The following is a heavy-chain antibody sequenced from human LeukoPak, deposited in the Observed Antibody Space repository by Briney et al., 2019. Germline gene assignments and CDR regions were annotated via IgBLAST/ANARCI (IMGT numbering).Heavy chain of an antibody. CDR2: SSHSGSA. Sequence: KSSETLSLTCAVYGGSFSGYCWSWIRQPPGKGLEWIGESSHSGSANYNPSLKSRVTISVDTSKNQFSLNLSSVTAADTAVYYCARGAPLLGSARGVAVWFDPWGQGTLVTVSS. CDR3: ARGAPLLGSARGVAVWFDP. CDR1: GGSFSGYC. J-gene: IGHJ5*02. D-gene: IGHD3-10*01. V-gene: IGHV4-34*01.